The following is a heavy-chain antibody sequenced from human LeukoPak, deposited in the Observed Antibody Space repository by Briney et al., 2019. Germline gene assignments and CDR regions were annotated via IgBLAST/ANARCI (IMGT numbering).Heavy chain of an antibody. J-gene: IGHJ4*02. CDR1: GGSISSYY. CDR3: AREDSSGYLGY. V-gene: IGHV4-59*01. D-gene: IGHD3-22*01. CDR2: IYYSGST. Sequence: NSSETLSLTCTVSGGSISSYYWSWIRQPPGKRLEWIGHIYYSGSTNYNPSLRSRVTISVDTSKNQFSLKLTSLTAADTAVYYCAREDSSGYLGYWGQGTLVTVSS.